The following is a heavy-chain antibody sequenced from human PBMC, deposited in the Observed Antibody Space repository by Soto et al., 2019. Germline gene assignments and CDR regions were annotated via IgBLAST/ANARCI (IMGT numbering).Heavy chain of an antibody. V-gene: IGHV3-30*18. CDR2: ISYDGRNK. Sequence: QVQLVESGGGVVQPGRSLRLSCAASGFTFSSYGMHWVRQAPGKGLEWVAVISYDGRNKYYADSVKGRFTISRDNSKNTLYLQMNSLRAEDTAVYYCAKDQRYSSSWYTGTSYYYGMDVWGQGTTVTVSS. J-gene: IGHJ6*02. CDR1: GFTFSSYG. CDR3: AKDQRYSSSWYTGTSYYYGMDV. D-gene: IGHD6-13*01.